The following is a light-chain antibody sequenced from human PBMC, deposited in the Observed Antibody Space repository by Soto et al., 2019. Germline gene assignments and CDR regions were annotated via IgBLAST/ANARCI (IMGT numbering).Light chain of an antibody. J-gene: IGLJ3*02. CDR2: EVT. Sequence: QSVLTQPPSASGSPGQSVTISCTGTSSDVGAYNYVSWYLQHPGKAPKLIIYEVTKRPSGVPDRFSGSKSDNTASLTVSGLQADDEADYHCSSYAGINNWVFGGGTKLTVL. CDR1: SSDVGAYNY. CDR3: SSYAGINNWV. V-gene: IGLV2-8*01.